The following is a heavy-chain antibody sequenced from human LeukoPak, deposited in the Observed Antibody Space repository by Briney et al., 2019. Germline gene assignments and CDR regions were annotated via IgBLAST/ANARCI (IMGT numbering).Heavy chain of an antibody. D-gene: IGHD1-1*01. J-gene: IGHJ4*02. CDR3: SGELAGTTVHF. V-gene: IGHV4-38-2*02. CDR1: GYSISSGYY. Sequence: PSETLSLTCTVSGYSISSGYYWGWIRQPPGKGLEWIGSIYHSGSTYYNPSLKSRVTISVDTSKNQFSLNLSSVTAADTAVYFCSGELAGTTVHFWGQGALVTVSS. CDR2: IYHSGST.